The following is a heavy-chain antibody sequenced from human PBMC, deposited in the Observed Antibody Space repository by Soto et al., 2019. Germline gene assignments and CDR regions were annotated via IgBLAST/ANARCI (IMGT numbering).Heavy chain of an antibody. D-gene: IGHD5-18*01. J-gene: IGHJ5*02. Sequence: ASVKVSCKASGYTFTSYGINWVRLAPGQGLEWMGAIIPVYGRSTYAQMFQGRVTFTADKSTNTIYMELSSLRSDDTAVYFCTRSGGYSYNLAFDHWGQGPLVTVSS. CDR2: IIPVYGRS. CDR3: TRSGGYSYNLAFDH. V-gene: IGHV1-69*06. CDR1: GYTFTSYG.